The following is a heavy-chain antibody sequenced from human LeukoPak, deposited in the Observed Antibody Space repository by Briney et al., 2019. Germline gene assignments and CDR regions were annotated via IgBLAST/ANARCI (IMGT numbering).Heavy chain of an antibody. D-gene: IGHD4-17*01. CDR2: IYSSGST. CDR3: ARGNDYGVWNDWFDP. J-gene: IGHJ5*02. Sequence: SETLSLTCAVSGASVSGSNYYWGWIRQPPGKGLEWIGNIYSSGSTYYNASLQSRVTISIDTSKNQFSLKLSSVTAADTAVYYCARGNDYGVWNDWFDPWGQGTLVTVSS. V-gene: IGHV4-39*07. CDR1: GASVSGSNYY.